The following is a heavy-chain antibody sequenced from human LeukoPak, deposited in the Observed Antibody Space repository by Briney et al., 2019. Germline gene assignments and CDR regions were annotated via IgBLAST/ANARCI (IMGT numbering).Heavy chain of an antibody. V-gene: IGHV1-3*01. D-gene: IGHD3-3*01. CDR2: INAGNGNT. Sequence: ASVKVSCRASGYTFTTYAMHWVRQAPGQRPEWMGWINAGNGNTKYLQKFQDRVTFTRDTSASTAYMELSSLRSEDTAVYYCASDDFWSGYPSCRYDYWGQGTLVTVSS. J-gene: IGHJ4*02. CDR1: GYTFTTYA. CDR3: ASDDFWSGYPSCRYDY.